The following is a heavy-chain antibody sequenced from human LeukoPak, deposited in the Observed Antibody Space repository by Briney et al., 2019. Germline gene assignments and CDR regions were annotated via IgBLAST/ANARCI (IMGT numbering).Heavy chain of an antibody. CDR3: ARDLGWYGRFDY. V-gene: IGHV1-18*04. D-gene: IGHD6-19*01. CDR1: GYTLSDYY. Sequence: ASVKVSCKASGYTLSDYYIHWVRQAPGQGLEWMGWISAYNGNTNYAQKLQGRVTMTTDTSTSTAYMELRSLRSDDTAVYYCARDLGWYGRFDYWGRGTLVTVSS. J-gene: IGHJ4*02. CDR2: ISAYNGNT.